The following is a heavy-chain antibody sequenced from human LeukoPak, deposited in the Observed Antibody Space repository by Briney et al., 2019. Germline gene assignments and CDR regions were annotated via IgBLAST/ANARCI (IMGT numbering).Heavy chain of an antibody. CDR3: ARQGGSNSPYYYYYMDV. D-gene: IGHD6-13*01. V-gene: IGHV4-38-2*01. J-gene: IGHJ6*03. Sequence: PSETLSLTCGVSGYSIIGGYYWGWFRQPPGKGPEWIGCIYHSGTTYYNPSLKSRVTISVDTSKNQFSLMISSVTAADTAVYYCARQGGSNSPYYYYYMDVWGKGTTVTVSS. CDR2: IYHSGTT. CDR1: GYSIIGGYY.